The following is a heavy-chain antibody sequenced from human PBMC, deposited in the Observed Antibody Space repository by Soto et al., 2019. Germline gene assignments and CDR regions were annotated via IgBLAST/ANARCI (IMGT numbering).Heavy chain of an antibody. D-gene: IGHD1-26*01. J-gene: IGHJ4*02. V-gene: IGHV4-30-4*01. CDR1: GGSISSGDYY. CDR2: IYYSGST. CDR3: ARVGGWELLPDYFDY. Sequence: QVQLQESGPGLVKPSQTLSLTCTVSGGSISSGDYYWSWIRQPPGKGLEWIGYIYYSGSTYYNPSLKSRVTLSVDTSKNQFSLKLSSVTAADTAVYYCARVGGWELLPDYFDYWGQGTLVTVSS.